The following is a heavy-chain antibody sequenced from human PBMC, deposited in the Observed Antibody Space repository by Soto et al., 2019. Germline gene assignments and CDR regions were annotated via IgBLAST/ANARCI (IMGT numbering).Heavy chain of an antibody. CDR2: IYQSTT. J-gene: IGHJ4*02. D-gene: IGHD5-12*01. V-gene: IGHV3-74*01. CDR3: ARGNSGYCNFDC. Sequence: PGGSLRLSCEASGFTLSSYWMQWVRQAPGKGLVWVSRIYQSTTYYADSVKGRFTITRDNAKNTLYLQMNNVGAEDTAVYYCARGNSGYCNFDCWGQGNMGSVSS. CDR1: GFTLSSYW.